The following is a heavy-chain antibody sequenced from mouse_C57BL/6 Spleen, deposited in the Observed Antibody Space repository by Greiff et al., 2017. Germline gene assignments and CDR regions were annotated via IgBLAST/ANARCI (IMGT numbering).Heavy chain of an antibody. J-gene: IGHJ3*01. CDR3: ARLTVRDWFEY. Sequence: VKLQESGAELARPGASVKLSCTASGYTFTSYGISWVRQRPGQGLEWIGEIYPRSGNTYYNEKFKGNATLTADKSSSTGYMELRSLTSEDSAVYFCARLTVRDWFEYWGQGTLVTVSA. CDR2: IYPRSGNT. CDR1: GYTFTSYG. V-gene: IGHV1-81*01. D-gene: IGHD3-3*01.